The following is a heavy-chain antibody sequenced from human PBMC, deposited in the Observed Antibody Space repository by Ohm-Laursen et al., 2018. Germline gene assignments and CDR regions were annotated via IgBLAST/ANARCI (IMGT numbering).Heavy chain of an antibody. CDR3: ARASRGYDSSGYYYEYFQH. D-gene: IGHD3-22*01. Sequence: SLRLSCTASGFTFSSFSMNWVRQAPGKGLEWVSYINSRSTSIYYADSVKGRFTISRDNAKNSLYLQMNSLRAEDTAVYYCARASRGYDSSGYYYEYFQHWGQGTLVTVSS. J-gene: IGHJ1*01. CDR1: GFTFSSFS. V-gene: IGHV3-48*01. CDR2: INSRSTSI.